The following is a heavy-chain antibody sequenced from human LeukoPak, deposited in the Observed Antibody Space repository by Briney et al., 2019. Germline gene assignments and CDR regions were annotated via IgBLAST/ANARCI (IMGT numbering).Heavy chain of an antibody. CDR3: ATSGAAAGYYYYGMDV. CDR2: IYYSGST. Sequence: SETLSLTCTVSGGSISSSSYYWGWIRQPPGKGLEWIGSIYYSGSTYYNPSLKSRVTISVDTSKNQFSLELSSVTAADTAVYYCATSGAAAGYYYYGMDVWGQGTTVTVSS. V-gene: IGHV4-39*01. J-gene: IGHJ6*02. CDR1: GGSISSSSYY. D-gene: IGHD6-13*01.